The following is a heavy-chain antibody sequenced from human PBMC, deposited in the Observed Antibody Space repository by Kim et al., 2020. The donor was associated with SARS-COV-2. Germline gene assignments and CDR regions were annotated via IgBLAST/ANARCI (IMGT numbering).Heavy chain of an antibody. CDR2: ISYDGSNE. CDR3: ATDVSLGYYDYYGMDV. CDR1: GFTFSAYA. V-gene: IGHV3-30-3*01. J-gene: IGHJ6*02. Sequence: GGSLRLSCAAYGFTFSAYAMYWVRQAPGKGLEWVAVISYDGSNEYYADSVKGRFTFSRDNSKNTLYLQMNSLRTEDTAVYYCATDVSLGYYDYYGMDVWGRGTTVTVSS. D-gene: IGHD1-26*01.